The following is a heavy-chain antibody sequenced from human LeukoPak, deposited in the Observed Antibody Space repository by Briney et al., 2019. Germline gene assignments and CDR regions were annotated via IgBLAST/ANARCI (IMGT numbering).Heavy chain of an antibody. D-gene: IGHD2-21*01. Sequence: GGSLRLSCAASGYTFNNYWMSWVRQSPGKGLEWVGNIKQDGSEKYYMDSVKGRFTISRDNAKNSLFLQMNSLRADDTAVYYCAREDSGGTYPFDHWGQGTLVTVSS. CDR2: IKQDGSEK. V-gene: IGHV3-7*01. J-gene: IGHJ4*02. CDR3: AREDSGGTYPFDH. CDR1: GYTFNNYW.